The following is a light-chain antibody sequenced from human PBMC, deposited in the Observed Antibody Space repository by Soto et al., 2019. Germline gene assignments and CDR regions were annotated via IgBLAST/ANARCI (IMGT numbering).Light chain of an antibody. V-gene: IGLV2-11*01. CDR1: SSDVGSYKY. CDR2: DVN. CDR3: CSFVDSDTVL. Sequence: QSALTQPRSVSGSPGQSVTISCTGTSSDVGSYKYVSWYQHHPGKAPKLMISDVNKRPSGVPDRFSGSNSGNAASLTISGLQPEDEADYFCCSFVDSDTVLFGGGTKVTVL. J-gene: IGLJ3*02.